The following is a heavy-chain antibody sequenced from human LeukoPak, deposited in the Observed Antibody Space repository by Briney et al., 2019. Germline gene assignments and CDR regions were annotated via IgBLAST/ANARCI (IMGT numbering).Heavy chain of an antibody. CDR1: GFTFSSYA. Sequence: QSGGSLRLSCAASGFTFSSYAMNWVRQAPGKGLEWVSAISGSGTSTYYADSVKGRFTISRDNSKNTLYLQMNSLRAEDTSVYYCAKGLTRDYFDYWGQGTLVTVSS. V-gene: IGHV3-23*01. D-gene: IGHD4/OR15-4a*01. CDR3: AKGLTRDYFDY. CDR2: ISGSGTST. J-gene: IGHJ4*02.